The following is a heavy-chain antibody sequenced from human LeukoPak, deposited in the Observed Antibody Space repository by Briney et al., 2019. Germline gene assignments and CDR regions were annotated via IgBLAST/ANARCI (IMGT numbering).Heavy chain of an antibody. Sequence: GGSLGLSCAASGFTFSSYAMNWVRQAPGKGLEWVSSISSSSSYIYYADSVKGRFTISRDNAKNSLYLQMNSLRAEDTAVYYCARGDTAMVTVAFDIWGQGTMVTVSS. CDR1: GFTFSSYA. V-gene: IGHV3-21*01. D-gene: IGHD5-18*01. CDR2: ISSSSSYI. CDR3: ARGDTAMVTVAFDI. J-gene: IGHJ3*02.